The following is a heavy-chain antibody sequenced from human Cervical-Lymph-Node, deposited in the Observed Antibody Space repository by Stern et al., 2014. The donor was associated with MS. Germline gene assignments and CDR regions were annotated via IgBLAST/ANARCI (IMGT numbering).Heavy chain of an antibody. D-gene: IGHD3-16*01. Sequence: EVQLVESGGGLVKPGGSLRLSFAASGFPFNNAWMTWVRQSPGKGLEGVGRIKSNTDAGAADYAAPVKGRFTISRDDSKNTVYLQMNSLKTEDTAVYYCTTAQRSHWGQGTLVTVSS. J-gene: IGHJ4*02. V-gene: IGHV3-15*01. CDR1: GFPFNNAW. CDR3: TTAQRSH. CDR2: IKSNTDAGAA.